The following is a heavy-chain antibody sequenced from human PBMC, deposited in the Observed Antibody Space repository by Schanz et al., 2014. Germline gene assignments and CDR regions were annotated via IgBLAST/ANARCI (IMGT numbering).Heavy chain of an antibody. CDR3: ARGRVLES. Sequence: EVQLVESGGGLVPPGGSLRLSCAASGFTFSSYAMSWVRQAPGKGLEWVANIKKDGSEKYYVDSVKGRFTISRDNAKNSLFLQMNSLRPEDTAVYYCARGRVLESWGQGTLVTVSS. V-gene: IGHV3-7*01. CDR2: IKKDGSEK. J-gene: IGHJ5*02. CDR1: GFTFSSYA. D-gene: IGHD1-1*01.